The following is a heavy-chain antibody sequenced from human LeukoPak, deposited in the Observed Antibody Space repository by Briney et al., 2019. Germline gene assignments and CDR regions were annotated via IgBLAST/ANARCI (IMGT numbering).Heavy chain of an antibody. CDR3: ARGTSNRPHYYYYYMDV. D-gene: IGHD1-14*01. J-gene: IGHJ6*03. V-gene: IGHV1-69*05. CDR2: IIPIFGTA. Sequence: SVKVSCKASGGTFSGYAISWVRQAPGQGLEWMGGIIPIFGTANYAQKFQGRVTITTDESTSTAYMELSSLRSEDTAVYYCARGTSNRPHYYYYYMDVWGKGTTVTVSS. CDR1: GGTFSGYA.